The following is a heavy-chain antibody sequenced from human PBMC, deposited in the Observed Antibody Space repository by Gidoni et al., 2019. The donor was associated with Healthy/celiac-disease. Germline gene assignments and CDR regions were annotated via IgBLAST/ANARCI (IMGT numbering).Heavy chain of an antibody. J-gene: IGHJ5*02. Sequence: QVQLVQSGDEVKKHGASVKVSCKASGYTFTGYYMHWVRQATGQGLEWMGWINAYSGGTNYAQKFQGRFTMTRDTSISTAYMELRRLRSYDTAVYYCARDSGGLYSRSSGWFVPWGQGTLVTVSS. CDR2: INAYSGGT. CDR3: ARDSGGLYSRSSGWFVP. D-gene: IGHD6-6*01. CDR1: GYTFTGYY. V-gene: IGHV1-2*02.